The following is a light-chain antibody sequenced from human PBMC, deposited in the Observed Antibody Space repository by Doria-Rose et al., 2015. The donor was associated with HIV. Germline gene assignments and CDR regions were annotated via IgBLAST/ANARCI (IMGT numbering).Light chain of an antibody. CDR2: WAS. CDR1: QSLLYTSKNY. J-gene: IGKJ3*01. CDR3: QQYHDTPS. V-gene: IGKV4-1*01. Sequence: DIRLTQSPESLGMSLGERATLNCKSNQSLLYTSKNYLAWYQQKPGQPPKLLIYWASTRLSGVPARFSGSGSGTDFTLTISSLEAEDVAVYYCQQYHDTPSFGPGTTVDIK.